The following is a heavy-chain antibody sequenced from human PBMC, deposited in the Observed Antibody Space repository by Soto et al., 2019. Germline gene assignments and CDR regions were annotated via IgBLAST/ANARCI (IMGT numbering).Heavy chain of an antibody. V-gene: IGHV4-30-4*01. J-gene: IGHJ5*02. CDR2: IPSRGRP. CDR1: GASVAGGSYY. D-gene: IGHD5-12*01. Sequence: SETLSLTCSVSGASVAGGSYYWSWVRQPPGKCLEWIGYIPSRGRPFYNPSLTSRGTISADTSKNQLSLQLTSVTAADTAVYYCARDTYSGYDFGLWGQGTLVTVSS. CDR3: ARDTYSGYDFGL.